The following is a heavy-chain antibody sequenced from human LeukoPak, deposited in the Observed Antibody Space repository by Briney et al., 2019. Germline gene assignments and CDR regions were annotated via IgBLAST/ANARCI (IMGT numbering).Heavy chain of an antibody. CDR3: ARYTTVTTSFGY. CDR1: GGSINSGAYS. V-gene: IGHV4-30-2*01. J-gene: IGHJ4*02. D-gene: IGHD4-17*01. CDR2: IYHSGST. Sequence: SETLSLTCAVSGGSINSGAYSWNWIRQPSGKGLEWIGYIYHSGSTYYNPSLKSRVTISVDRSKNQFSLKLSSVTAADTAVYYCARYTTVTTSFGYWGQGTLVTVSS.